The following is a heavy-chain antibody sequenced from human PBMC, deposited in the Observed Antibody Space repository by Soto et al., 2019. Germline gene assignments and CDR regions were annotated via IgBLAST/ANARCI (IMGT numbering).Heavy chain of an antibody. CDR2: MNSDGSST. CDR1: GFTFSNSW. V-gene: IGHV3-74*01. J-gene: IGHJ4*02. CDR3: ARGGRGLDY. D-gene: IGHD5-12*01. Sequence: GGSLRLSCAASGFTFSNSWMHWVRQAPGKGLVWVSRMNSDGSSTDYADSVKGRFTISRDNAKNTLYLQINSLRAEDTAVYFCARGGRGLDYWGQGTLVTVSS.